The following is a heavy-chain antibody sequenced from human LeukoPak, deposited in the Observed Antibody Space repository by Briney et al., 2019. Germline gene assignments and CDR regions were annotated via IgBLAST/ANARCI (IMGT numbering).Heavy chain of an antibody. Sequence: PSETLSLTCTVSGGSISSSSYYWGWIRQPPGKGLEWIGSIYYSGSTYYKPSLKSRITISVYTSRNQFSLKLSSVTAADTAVYYCAKQQLTRITMVRKFLWGQGTLVTVSS. V-gene: IGHV4-39*07. CDR1: GGSISSSSYY. CDR2: IYYSGST. J-gene: IGHJ4*02. CDR3: AKQQLTRITMVRKFL. D-gene: IGHD3-10*01.